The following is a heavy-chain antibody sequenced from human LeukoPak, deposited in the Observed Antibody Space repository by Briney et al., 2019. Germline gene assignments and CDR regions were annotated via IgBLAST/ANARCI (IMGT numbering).Heavy chain of an antibody. CDR1: GFTFGDFA. J-gene: IGHJ4*02. CDR3: AREQWLVLNYFDS. Sequence: SGGSLRLSRAASGFTFGDFAMHWVRQAPGKGLEWVALISFDGSNKYYADSVKGRFTISRDNSKNTLSLQMNSLRAEDTAVYYCAREQWLVLNYFDSWGQGTLVTVSS. V-gene: IGHV3-30-3*01. CDR2: ISFDGSNK. D-gene: IGHD6-19*01.